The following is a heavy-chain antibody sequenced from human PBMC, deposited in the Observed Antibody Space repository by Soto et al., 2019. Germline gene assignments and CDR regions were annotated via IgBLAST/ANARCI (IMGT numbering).Heavy chain of an antibody. J-gene: IGHJ6*02. V-gene: IGHV3-30*18. CDR2: ISYDGSNK. D-gene: IGHD2-2*02. Sequence: QVQLVESGGGVVQPGRSLRLACAASAFTFSSYGMHWVRQAPGKGLEWVAVISYDGSNKYYADSVKGRFTISRDNSNNTLYQQMHSLRAEDTAVFSCANDSFTVVSAAIGYYGMDVWGQGTTVTVSS. CDR1: AFTFSSYG. CDR3: ANDSFTVVSAAIGYYGMDV.